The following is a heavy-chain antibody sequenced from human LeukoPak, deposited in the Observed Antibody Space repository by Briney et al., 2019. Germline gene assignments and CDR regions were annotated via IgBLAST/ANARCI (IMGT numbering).Heavy chain of an antibody. Sequence: TGGSLRLSCAASGFSVSLNYMNWVRQAPGKGLEWVSNLYSGSDTYYADSVKGRFTISRDSSKNMLFLHMNSLRAEDTAVYYCARVGDHFHWYLDLWGRGTLVTVSS. D-gene: IGHD3-3*02. V-gene: IGHV3-53*01. CDR2: LYSGSDT. CDR1: GFSVSLNY. CDR3: ARVGDHFHWYLDL. J-gene: IGHJ2*01.